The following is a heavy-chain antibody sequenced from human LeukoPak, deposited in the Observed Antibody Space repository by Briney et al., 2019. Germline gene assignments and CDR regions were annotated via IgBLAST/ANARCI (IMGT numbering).Heavy chain of an antibody. D-gene: IGHD6-19*01. CDR2: INPNSGGT. CDR1: GYTFTGYY. V-gene: IGHV1-2*04. CDR3: ARDIAVAGPLDY. Sequence: ASVKVSCKAAGYTFTGYYMHWVRQAPGQGLEWMGWINPNSGGTNYAQKFQGWVTMTRDTSISTAYMELSRLRSDDAAVYYCARDIAVAGPLDYWGQGTLVTVSS. J-gene: IGHJ4*02.